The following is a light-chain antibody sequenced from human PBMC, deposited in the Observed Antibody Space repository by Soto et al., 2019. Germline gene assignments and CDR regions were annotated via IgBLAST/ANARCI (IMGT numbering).Light chain of an antibody. CDR2: AAS. Sequence: DIQMTQSPSSLSASVGDRVTITCRASQTISSSLNLYQQKPGKAPDLLIYAASNLQSGVPSRFSCSGSGSDFTLTISSLQPEDFATYYCQQSYSSPQMYTFGQGTRLEIK. CDR1: QTISSS. V-gene: IGKV1-39*01. J-gene: IGKJ2*01. CDR3: QQSYSSPQMYT.